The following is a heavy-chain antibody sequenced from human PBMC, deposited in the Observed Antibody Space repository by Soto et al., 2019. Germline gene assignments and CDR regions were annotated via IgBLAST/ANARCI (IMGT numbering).Heavy chain of an antibody. Sequence: GGSLRLSCAASGFTFDYYAMHWVRQFPGKGLEWVSGINWNSGSIGYGDSVKGRFAISRDNAKNSLHLQMNSLSAEDTAFYYCVKDESINWYSGHFRHWGQGTLVTVSS. J-gene: IGHJ1*01. D-gene: IGHD6-13*01. CDR2: INWNSGSI. CDR3: VKDESINWYSGHFRH. CDR1: GFTFDYYA. V-gene: IGHV3-9*01.